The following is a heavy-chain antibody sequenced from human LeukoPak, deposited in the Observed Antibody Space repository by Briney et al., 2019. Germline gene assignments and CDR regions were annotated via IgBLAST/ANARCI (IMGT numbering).Heavy chain of an antibody. V-gene: IGHV3-9*01. CDR2: ISWNSGSI. CDR1: GFTFDDYA. D-gene: IGHD3-10*01. CDR3: AKDMPVRGVIPDAFDI. J-gene: IGHJ3*02. Sequence: GGSLRLSCAASGFTFDDYAMHWVRQAPGKGLEWVSGISWNSGSIGYADSVKGRFTISRDNAKNSLYLQMNSLRAEDTALYYCAKDMPVRGVIPDAFDIWGQGTMVTVSS.